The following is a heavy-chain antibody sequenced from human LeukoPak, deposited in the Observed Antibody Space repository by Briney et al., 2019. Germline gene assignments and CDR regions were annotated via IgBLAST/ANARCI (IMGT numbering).Heavy chain of an antibody. J-gene: IGHJ4*02. CDR3: ASLTAGQTGY. V-gene: IGHV3-30*03. CDR1: GFSFKTYG. D-gene: IGHD2-21*02. CDR2: ISFDGRSE. Sequence: GGPLRLSCAASGFSFKTYGMHWVRQAPGKGLEWVALISFDGRSEYYTDSVKGRFTISRDNARNTLYLQMNSLTAEDTAVYYCASLTAGQTGYWGQGTLVTVSS.